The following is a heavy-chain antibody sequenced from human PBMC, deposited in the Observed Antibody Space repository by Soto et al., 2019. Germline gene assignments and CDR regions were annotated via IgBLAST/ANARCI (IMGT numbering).Heavy chain of an antibody. V-gene: IGHV1-2*04. CDR3: ARDCYDSSAYSKGDFYYYYGMDV. CDR2: INPNSGGT. J-gene: IGHJ6*02. Sequence: GASVKVSCKASGYTFTGYYMHWVRQAPGQGLEWMGWINPNSGGTNYAQKFQGWVTMTRDTSISTAYMELSRLRSDDTAVYYCARDCYDSSAYSKGDFYYYYGMDVWGQGTTVTVSS. CDR1: GYTFTGYY. D-gene: IGHD3-22*01.